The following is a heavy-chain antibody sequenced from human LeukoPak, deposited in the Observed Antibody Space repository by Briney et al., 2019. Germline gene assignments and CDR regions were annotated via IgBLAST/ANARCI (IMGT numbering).Heavy chain of an antibody. Sequence: GGSLRLSCAASGFTFSSYSMNWVRQAPGKGLEWVSYISSSSSTIYYADSVKGRFTISRDNAKNSLYLQMNSLRAEDTAVYYCARDLRWRGYYTGDYWGQGTLVTVSS. CDR2: ISSSSSTI. CDR1: GFTFSSYS. D-gene: IGHD3-3*01. V-gene: IGHV3-48*01. J-gene: IGHJ4*02. CDR3: ARDLRWRGYYTGDY.